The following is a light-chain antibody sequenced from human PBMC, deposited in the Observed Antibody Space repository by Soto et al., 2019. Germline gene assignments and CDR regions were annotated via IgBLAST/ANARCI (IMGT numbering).Light chain of an antibody. V-gene: IGKV3-15*01. CDR1: QTVSRN. CDR3: QQRDYWQVT. CDR2: DIS. Sequence: EVVMTQSPATLSVSPGERATLSCRASQTVSRNLAWYKQRPGQAPRLLIYDISSRATGVPDRFSGSGSGTEFTLTITSLEPEDFEVYYCQQRDYWQVTFGQGTRLEIK. J-gene: IGKJ5*01.